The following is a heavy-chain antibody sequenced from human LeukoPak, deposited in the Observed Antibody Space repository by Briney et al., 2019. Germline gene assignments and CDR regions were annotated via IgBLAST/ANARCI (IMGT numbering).Heavy chain of an antibody. D-gene: IGHD3-10*01. CDR3: AREVRGLDY. J-gene: IGHJ4*02. V-gene: IGHV3-30*03. Sequence: PGGSLRLSCAASGFTFSSYGMHRVRQAPGKGLEWVALISYDGSNKYYADSVKGRFTISRDNAKSSLFLQMNSLRAEDTAVYFCAREVRGLDYWGQGTLVTVSS. CDR2: ISYDGSNK. CDR1: GFTFSSYG.